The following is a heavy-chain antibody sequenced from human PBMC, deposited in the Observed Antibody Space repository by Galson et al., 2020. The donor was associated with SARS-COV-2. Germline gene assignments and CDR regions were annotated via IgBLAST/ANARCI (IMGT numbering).Heavy chain of an antibody. Sequence: GESLKIPCKGSGYSFTSNWIGWVRQIPGKGLEWMGIIYPGDSDTRYSPSFQGQVTISAVKSISTAYLQWSSLKASDTAMYYCARAYYYGSGVNYYYYYGMDVWGQGTTVTVSS. CDR1: GYSFTSNW. CDR3: ARAYYYGSGVNYYYYYGMDV. V-gene: IGHV5-51*01. D-gene: IGHD3-10*01. CDR2: IYPGDSDT. J-gene: IGHJ6*02.